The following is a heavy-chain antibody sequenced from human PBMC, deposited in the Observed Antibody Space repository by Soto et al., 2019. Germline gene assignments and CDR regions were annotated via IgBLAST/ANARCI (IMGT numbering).Heavy chain of an antibody. CDR2: ISYDGSNK. CDR1: GFTFSSYA. J-gene: IGHJ6*02. CDR3: ARDRPLGYGDYVSLFGGYGMDF. Sequence: QVQLVESGGGVVQPRRSLRLSCAASGFTFSSYAMHWVRQAPGKGLEWVAVISYDGSNKYYADSVKGRFTISRDNSKNTLYLQRNSLRAEDTAVYYCARDRPLGYGDYVSLFGGYGMDFWGQGTTVTVSS. V-gene: IGHV3-30-3*01. D-gene: IGHD4-17*01.